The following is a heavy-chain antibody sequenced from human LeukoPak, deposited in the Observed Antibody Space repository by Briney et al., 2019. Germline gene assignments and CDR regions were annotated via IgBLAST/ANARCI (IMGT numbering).Heavy chain of an antibody. Sequence: GGSLRLSCAASGFTFSSYAMSWVRQAPGKGLEWVSAISGSGVYTYYADSVKGRFTISRDNSKNTLYMHMHSLRAEDTAVYYCAKKIYYDSSVSCDYWGQGTLVTISS. CDR3: AKKIYYDSSVSCDY. CDR2: ISGSGVYT. J-gene: IGHJ4*02. V-gene: IGHV3-23*01. D-gene: IGHD3-22*01. CDR1: GFTFSSYA.